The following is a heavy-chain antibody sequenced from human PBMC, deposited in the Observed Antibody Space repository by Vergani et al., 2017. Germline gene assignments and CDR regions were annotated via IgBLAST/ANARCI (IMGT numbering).Heavy chain of an antibody. Sequence: EVQLLESGGSLKQPGGSVRLSCAASGFTFSTYATHWVRQAPGKGLEWVSALTGGGGSTYYADSFKGRFIISRDNSRDTLYLQMNSLRPEDTATYYCVKGAGSYENFFDSWGQGTLVTVSS. CDR1: GFTFSTYA. V-gene: IGHV3-23*01. D-gene: IGHD2-15*01. CDR2: LTGGGGST. CDR3: VKGAGSYENFFDS. J-gene: IGHJ4*02.